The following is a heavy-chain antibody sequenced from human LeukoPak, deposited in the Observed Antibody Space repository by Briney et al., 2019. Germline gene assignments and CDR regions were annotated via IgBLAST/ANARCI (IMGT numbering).Heavy chain of an antibody. J-gene: IGHJ4*02. CDR2: ISNSGNSI. V-gene: IGHV3-11*01. CDR1: GFTFSDYY. Sequence: PGGSLRLSCAASGFTFSDYYMSWIRQAPGKGLEWLSDISNSGNSIYSADSVKGRFTISRDNSKNTLYLQMNSLRAEDTAVYYCAKAPTRTSDYWGQGTLVTVSS. CDR3: AKAPTRTSDY. D-gene: IGHD1-14*01.